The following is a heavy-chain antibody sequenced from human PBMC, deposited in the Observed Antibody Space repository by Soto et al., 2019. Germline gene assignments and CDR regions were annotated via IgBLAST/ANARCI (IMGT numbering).Heavy chain of an antibody. J-gene: IGHJ6*02. CDR2: IIPILGIA. CDR1: GGTFSSYT. Sequence: GASVKVSCKASGGTFSSYTISWVRQAPGQGLEWMGRIIPILGIANYAQKLQGRVTITADKSTSTAYMELSSLRSEDTAVYYCARAYSGYDYYYYGMDVWGQGTTVTVSS. D-gene: IGHD5-12*01. V-gene: IGHV1-69*02. CDR3: ARAYSGYDYYYYGMDV.